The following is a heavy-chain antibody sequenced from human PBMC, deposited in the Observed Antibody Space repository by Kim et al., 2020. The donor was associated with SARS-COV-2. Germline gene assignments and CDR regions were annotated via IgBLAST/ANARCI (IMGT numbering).Heavy chain of an antibody. J-gene: IGHJ3*02. CDR3: ARDRIAAAGRGAAFDI. CDR1: GFTFSSYW. Sequence: GGSLRLSCAASGFTFSSYWMTWVRQAPGKGLEWVANIKQDGSEKYYVDSVKGRFTISRDNAKNSLYLQMNSLRAEDTAVYYCARDRIAAAGRGAAFDIWGQGTMVTVSS. CDR2: IKQDGSEK. V-gene: IGHV3-7*01. D-gene: IGHD6-13*01.